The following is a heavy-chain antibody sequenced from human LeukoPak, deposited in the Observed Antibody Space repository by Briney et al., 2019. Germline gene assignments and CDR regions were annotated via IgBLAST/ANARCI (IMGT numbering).Heavy chain of an antibody. D-gene: IGHD2-2*01. J-gene: IGHJ4*02. CDR3: ARYCSSTSAKNFDY. CDR2: IYYSGST. Sequence: PSETLSLTCTVSGGSISSGDYYWSWIRQPPGKGLEGIGYIYYSGSTYYNPSLKSRVTISVDTSKNQFSLKLSSVTAAHTAVYYCARYCSSTSAKNFDYWGQGTLVTVSS. CDR1: GGSISSGDYY. V-gene: IGHV4-30-4*01.